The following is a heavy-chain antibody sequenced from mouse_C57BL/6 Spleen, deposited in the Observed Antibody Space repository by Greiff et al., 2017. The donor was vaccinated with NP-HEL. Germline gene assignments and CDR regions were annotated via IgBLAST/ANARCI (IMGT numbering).Heavy chain of an antibody. D-gene: IGHD2-1*01. J-gene: IGHJ3*01. V-gene: IGHV10-3*01. CDR1: GFTFNTYA. CDR3: VKGDGNYVEAWFAY. CDR2: IRSKSSNYAT. Sequence: EVQLVESGGGLVQPKGSLKLSCAASGFTFNTYAMHWVRQAPGKGLEWVARIRSKSSNYATYYADSVKDRFTISRDDSQSMLYLQMNNLKTEDTAMYYCVKGDGNYVEAWFAYWGQGTLVTVSA.